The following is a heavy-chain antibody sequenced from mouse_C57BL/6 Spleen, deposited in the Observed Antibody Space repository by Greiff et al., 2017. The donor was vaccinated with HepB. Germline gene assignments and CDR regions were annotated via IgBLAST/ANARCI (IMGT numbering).Heavy chain of an antibody. CDR1: GYTFTSYW. J-gene: IGHJ1*03. D-gene: IGHD1-1*01. Sequence: QVQLQQPGAELVKPGASVKMSCKASGYTFTSYWITWVKQRPGQGLEWIGDSYPGSGSTNYNEKFKSKATLTVDTSSSTAYMQLSSLTSEDSAVYYCARYYGSSYVDYWYFDVWVTGTTVTVSS. CDR3: ARYYGSSYVDYWYFDV. CDR2: SYPGSGST. V-gene: IGHV1-55*01.